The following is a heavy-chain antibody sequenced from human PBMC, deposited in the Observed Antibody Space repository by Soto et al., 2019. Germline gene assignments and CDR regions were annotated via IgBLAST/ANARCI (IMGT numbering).Heavy chain of an antibody. Sequence: QVKLVQSGAEVKKPGASVKVSCKASGYTFTSYDINWVRQATGQGLEYLGWRNPNSGNTGYVQKFQGRVTMTWDSSITTAYMELSSLRSEDTAVYFCARGVKYGAYSRWFDPWGQGTLVTVSS. CDR2: RNPNSGNT. CDR1: GYTFTSYD. D-gene: IGHD4-17*01. CDR3: ARGVKYGAYSRWFDP. V-gene: IGHV1-8*01. J-gene: IGHJ5*02.